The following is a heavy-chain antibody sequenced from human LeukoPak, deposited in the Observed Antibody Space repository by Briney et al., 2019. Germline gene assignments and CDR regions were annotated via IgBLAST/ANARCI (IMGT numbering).Heavy chain of an antibody. Sequence: GGSLRLSCTASGFTFGDYAMSWFRQAPGKGLEWVGFIRSKGYGGTTEYAASVKGRFTISRDDSKSIAYLQMNSLKTEDTAVYYCTRALHYGSGSYYNPNNWFDPWGQGTLVTVSS. D-gene: IGHD3-10*01. CDR3: TRALHYGSGSYYNPNNWFDP. V-gene: IGHV3-49*03. CDR2: IRSKGYGGTT. CDR1: GFTFGDYA. J-gene: IGHJ5*02.